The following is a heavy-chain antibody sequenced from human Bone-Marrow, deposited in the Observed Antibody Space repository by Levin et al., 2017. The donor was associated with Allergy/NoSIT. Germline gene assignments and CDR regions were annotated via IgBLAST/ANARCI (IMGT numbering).Heavy chain of an antibody. V-gene: IGHV3-74*01. CDR2: INSDGSST. CDR1: GFTFSSYW. Sequence: GGSLRLSCAASGFTFSSYWMHWVRQAPGKGLVWVSRINSDGSSTSYADSVKGRFTISRDNAKNTLYLQMNSLRAEDTAVYYCARDEHANYDFWSGYRTNLFYYYYYGMDVWGQGTTVTVSS. D-gene: IGHD3-3*01. CDR3: ARDEHANYDFWSGYRTNLFYYYYYGMDV. J-gene: IGHJ6*02.